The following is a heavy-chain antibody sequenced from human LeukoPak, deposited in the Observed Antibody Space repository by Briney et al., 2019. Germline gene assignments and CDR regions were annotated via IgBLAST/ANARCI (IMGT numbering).Heavy chain of an antibody. D-gene: IGHD1-26*01. V-gene: IGHV1-8*01. Sequence: ASVKVSCKASGYTFTSYDINWVRQATGQGLEWMGWMNPNSGNTGYAQKFQGRVTMTRNTSISTAYMELSSLRSEDTAVYYCAKKGDSGTSFDYWGQGTLVTVSS. CDR3: AKKGDSGTSFDY. CDR1: GYTFTSYD. J-gene: IGHJ4*02. CDR2: MNPNSGNT.